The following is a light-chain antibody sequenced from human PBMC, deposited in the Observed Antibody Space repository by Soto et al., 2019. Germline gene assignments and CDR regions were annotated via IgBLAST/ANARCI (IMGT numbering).Light chain of an antibody. Sequence: EILLTQSRPTLAVSPGEGATPSCPASQSVRENLAWYQQKHGQAPRLLIYRASTRATGVPARFSGSVSGTEGTITISSLQSEDGSVYVCQHYNFWTHTFGQGTRLEIK. CDR1: QSVREN. J-gene: IGKJ5*01. CDR3: QHYNFWTHT. CDR2: RAS. V-gene: IGKV3-15*01.